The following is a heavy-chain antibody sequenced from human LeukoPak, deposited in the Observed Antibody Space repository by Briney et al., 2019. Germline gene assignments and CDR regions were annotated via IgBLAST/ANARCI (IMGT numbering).Heavy chain of an antibody. J-gene: IGHJ3*02. V-gene: IGHV3-23*01. D-gene: IGHD6-6*01. CDR3: ARSIAAAGDLGAFDI. Sequence: GGSLRLSSAASGFTFSSYAMSWVRQAPGKGLEWVSAISGSGGSTYYADSVKGRFTISRDNSKNTLYLQMNSLRAEDTAVYYCARSIAAAGDLGAFDIWGQGTMVTVSS. CDR2: ISGSGGST. CDR1: GFTFSSYA.